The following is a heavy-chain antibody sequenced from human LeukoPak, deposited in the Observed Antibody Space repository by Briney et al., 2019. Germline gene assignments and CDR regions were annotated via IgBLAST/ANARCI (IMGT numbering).Heavy chain of an antibody. CDR1: EFSVGSNY. J-gene: IGHJ4*02. Sequence: GGSLRLSCAASEFSVGSNYMTWVRQAPGKGLEWVSLIYSGGSTYYADSVKGRFTISRDNSKNTLYLQMNSLRAEDTAVYYCARNDYVWGSYRLDYWGQGTLVTVSS. V-gene: IGHV3-66*01. D-gene: IGHD3-16*01. CDR3: ARNDYVWGSYRLDY. CDR2: IYSGGST.